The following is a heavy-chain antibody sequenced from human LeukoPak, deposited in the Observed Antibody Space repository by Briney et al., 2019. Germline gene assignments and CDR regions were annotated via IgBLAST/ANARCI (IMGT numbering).Heavy chain of an antibody. CDR3: ASPLRGTNYYYYGMDV. V-gene: IGHV4-34*01. CDR2: INHSGST. D-gene: IGHD1-26*01. Sequence: PSETLSLTCAVYGGSFSGYYWSWIRQPPGKGLEWIREINHSGSTNYNPSLKSRVTISVDTSKNQFSLKLSSVTAADTAVYYCASPLRGTNYYYYGMDVWGQGTTVTVSS. CDR1: GGSFSGYY. J-gene: IGHJ6*02.